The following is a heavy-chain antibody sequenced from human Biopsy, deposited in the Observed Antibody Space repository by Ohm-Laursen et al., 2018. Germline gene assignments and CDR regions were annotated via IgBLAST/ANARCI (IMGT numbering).Heavy chain of an antibody. J-gene: IGHJ6*02. Sequence: SVKVSCKASGFTFSSSAVQWVRQARGQRLEWIGGIVVGSGHTDYAQKFQERVTITRDMSTSTAYMELTSLRSEDTAVYYCAATSTLYYYYYAMDVWDQGTTITVSS. V-gene: IGHV1-58*01. CDR1: GFTFSSSA. CDR2: IVVGSGHT. CDR3: AATSTLYYYYYAMDV.